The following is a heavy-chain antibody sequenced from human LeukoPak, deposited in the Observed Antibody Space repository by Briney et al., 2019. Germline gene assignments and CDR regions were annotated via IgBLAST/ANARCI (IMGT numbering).Heavy chain of an antibody. J-gene: IGHJ4*02. D-gene: IGHD4-17*01. V-gene: IGHV4-34*01. Sequence: SETLSLTCAVYGGSFSGYYWSWIRQPPGKGLEWIGEINHSGSTNYNPSLKSRATISVDTTNNQFSLKLNSVTAADTAVYYCARHGPFYGTAFYFDYWGQGTLVTVSS. CDR1: GGSFSGYY. CDR3: ARHGPFYGTAFYFDY. CDR2: INHSGST.